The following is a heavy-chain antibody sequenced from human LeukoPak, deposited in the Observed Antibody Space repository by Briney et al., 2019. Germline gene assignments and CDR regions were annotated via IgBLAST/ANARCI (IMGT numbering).Heavy chain of an antibody. Sequence: PSETLSLTCAGYGGSFSGYYWSWIRQPPGKGLEWIGEINHSGSTNYNPSLKSRATISVDTSKNQFSLKLSSVNAADTAVYYCARGELLTYWGQGTLVTVSS. J-gene: IGHJ4*02. D-gene: IGHD2-15*01. CDR3: ARGELLTY. CDR2: INHSGST. CDR1: GGSFSGYY. V-gene: IGHV4-34*01.